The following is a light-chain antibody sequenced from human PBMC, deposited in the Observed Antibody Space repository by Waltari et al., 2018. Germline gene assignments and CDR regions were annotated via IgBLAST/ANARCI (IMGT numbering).Light chain of an antibody. J-gene: IGLJ3*02. CDR1: SGSVSTSFY. CDR2: STN. Sequence: QTVVTQEPSVSVSPGGTVTLTCALSSGSVSTSFYPSWYQQTPGQAPRTLIYSTNTRLFGGPNRFSGSILGNKAALTIAGAQADDEADYYCVLYMDSGIWVFGGGTKLTVL. CDR3: VLYMDSGIWV. V-gene: IGLV8-61*01.